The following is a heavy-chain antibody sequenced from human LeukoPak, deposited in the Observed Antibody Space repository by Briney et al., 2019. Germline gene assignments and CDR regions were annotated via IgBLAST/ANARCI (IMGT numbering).Heavy chain of an antibody. CDR2: IIPIFGTA. CDR1: GGTFSSYA. D-gene: IGHD5-18*01. V-gene: IGHV1-69*01. J-gene: IGHJ4*02. CDR3: ARVGGGYSYGYLYYFDY. Sequence: GASVTVSCKASGGTFSSYAISWVRQAPGQGLEWMGGIIPIFGTANYAQKFQGRVPITADEYTCTAYMELSSQRSEDTAVYYCARVGGGYSYGYLYYFDYCGQGTLVTVSS.